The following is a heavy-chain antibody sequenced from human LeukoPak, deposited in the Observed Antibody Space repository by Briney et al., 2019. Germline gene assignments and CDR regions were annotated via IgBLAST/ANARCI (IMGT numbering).Heavy chain of an antibody. J-gene: IGHJ2*01. D-gene: IGHD2-21*02. Sequence: GGSLRLSCAASGFTFRTYRMHWVRQAPGKGLVWVSRISGDGTSTNYADSVKGRFTISRDNAKNTLYLQMNSLRAEGTAVYYCARTDWYFDLWGRGTLVTVSS. CDR1: GFTFRTYR. CDR3: ARTDWYFDL. CDR2: ISGDGTST. V-gene: IGHV3-74*01.